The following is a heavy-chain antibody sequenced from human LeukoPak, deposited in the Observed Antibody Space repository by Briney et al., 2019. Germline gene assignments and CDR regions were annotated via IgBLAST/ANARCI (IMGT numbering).Heavy chain of an antibody. CDR2: IHYSGST. CDR1: GDSMKSYY. J-gene: IGHJ4*02. D-gene: IGHD6-19*01. V-gene: IGHV4-59*08. CDR3: ARYDSSGWQKYFDY. Sequence: SETLSLTCTVFGDSMKSYYWNWIRQPPGKGLEWIGYIHYSGSTSYNPSLKSRVTISVDTSKNQFSLKLSSVTAADTAVYYCARYDSSGWQKYFDYWGQGTLVTVSS.